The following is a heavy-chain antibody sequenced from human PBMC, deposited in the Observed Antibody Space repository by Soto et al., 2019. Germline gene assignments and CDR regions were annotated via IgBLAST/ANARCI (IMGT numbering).Heavy chain of an antibody. CDR3: ARDPGAGSIAAAGTYFDY. Sequence: ASVKVSCKASGYTFSSFGYSWVRQAPGQGLEWMGWISAYSGNTNYAQNFQDRITMTTDTSTSTAYMELRSLRSDDTAVYYCARDPGAGSIAAAGTYFDYWGQGTLVTVSS. V-gene: IGHV1-18*01. CDR2: ISAYSGNT. D-gene: IGHD6-13*01. CDR1: GYTFSSFG. J-gene: IGHJ4*02.